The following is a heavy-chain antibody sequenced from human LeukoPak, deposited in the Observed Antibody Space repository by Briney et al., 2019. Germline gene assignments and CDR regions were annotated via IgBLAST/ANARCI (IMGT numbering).Heavy chain of an antibody. D-gene: IGHD2-15*01. CDR3: AKERKLLPFDC. V-gene: IGHV3-30*02. CDR1: GFTFSSYG. Sequence: GGSLRLSCAASGFTFSSYGIHWVRQAPGKGLEWVAFIQNDGSDAFYADSVKGRFTISRDNSKNTLYLQMNSLRTEDTAVYYCAKERKLLPFDCWGQGTLVTVSS. CDR2: IQNDGSDA. J-gene: IGHJ4*02.